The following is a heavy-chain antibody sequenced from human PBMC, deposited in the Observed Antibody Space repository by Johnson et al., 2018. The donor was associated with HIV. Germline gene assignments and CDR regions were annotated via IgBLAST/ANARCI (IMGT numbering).Heavy chain of an antibody. D-gene: IGHD3-10*01. Sequence: QVQLVESGGGLVQPGRSLRLSCAASGFSFSAYGMHWVRQAPGKGLEWVAFIRYDGSSNFYPDSVKGRFTISRDNSKNTLYLQMNNLGPEDTAVYYCAKAELIWFGELNDGFDIWGQGTMVTVSS. CDR1: GFSFSAYG. V-gene: IGHV3-30*02. CDR2: IRYDGSSN. CDR3: AKAELIWFGELNDGFDI. J-gene: IGHJ3*02.